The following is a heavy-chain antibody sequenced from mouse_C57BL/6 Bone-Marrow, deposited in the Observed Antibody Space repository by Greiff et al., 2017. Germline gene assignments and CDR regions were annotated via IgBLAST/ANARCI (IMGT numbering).Heavy chain of an antibody. V-gene: IGHV1-9*01. CDR2: ILPGSGST. D-gene: IGHD2-3*01. Sequence: QVRMKQSGAELMKPGASVKLSCKATGYTFTGYWIEWVKQRPGHGLEWIGEILPGSGSTNYNEKFKGKATFTADTSSNTAYMQLSSLTTEDSAIYDGARSAVYDGYDVDYWGQGTTLTVSS. J-gene: IGHJ2*01. CDR1: GYTFTGYW. CDR3: ARSAVYDGYDVDY.